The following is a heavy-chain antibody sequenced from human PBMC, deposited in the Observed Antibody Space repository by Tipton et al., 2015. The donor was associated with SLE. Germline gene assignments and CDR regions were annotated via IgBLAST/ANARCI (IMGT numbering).Heavy chain of an antibody. CDR1: GFRFSSYW. Sequence: SLRLSCVASGFRFSSYWIHWVRQAPGEGLVWVSRVSHDDSGAMYADSVKGRFTMSRDNAKNTVYLQMNSLRGDDAGVYYCARGNVWSGYDLWGQGTRVTVSS. CDR3: ARGNVWSGYDL. V-gene: IGHV3-74*03. CDR2: VSHDDSGA. D-gene: IGHD3-3*01. J-gene: IGHJ3*01.